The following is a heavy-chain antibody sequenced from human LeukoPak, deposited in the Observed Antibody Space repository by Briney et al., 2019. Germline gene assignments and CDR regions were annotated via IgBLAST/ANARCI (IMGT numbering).Heavy chain of an antibody. CDR1: GYSVSSSDYY. V-gene: IGHV4-61*05. Sequence: SETLSLTCSVSGYSVSSSDYYWGWIRQSPGTGLEWIGDVFYNGKTNYNPSLRSRVTMSIDTSRNQFSLRLTSVTAADTAVYYCARIFDSWGQGTLVTVSS. J-gene: IGHJ4*02. CDR3: ARIFDS. CDR2: VFYNGKT.